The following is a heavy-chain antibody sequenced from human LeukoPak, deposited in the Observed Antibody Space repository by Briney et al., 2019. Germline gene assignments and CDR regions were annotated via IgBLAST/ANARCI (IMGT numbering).Heavy chain of an antibody. J-gene: IGHJ4*02. CDR3: ARHPALFWSGYYSHFEY. D-gene: IGHD3-3*01. V-gene: IGHV4-34*01. CDR2: INHSGST. Sequence: PSETLSLTCAVYGGSFIGDYWSGIRQPPWKGGEGVGEINHSGSTNYNPSLKSRVTISVDQYKRQFSLKLRSVTAADTAVYYCARHPALFWSGYYSHFEYWGQGTLVTVSS. CDR1: GGSFIGDY.